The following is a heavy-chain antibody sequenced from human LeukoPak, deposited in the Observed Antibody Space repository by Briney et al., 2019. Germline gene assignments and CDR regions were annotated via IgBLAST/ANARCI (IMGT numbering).Heavy chain of an antibody. CDR3: ARERDIVVVPAGDAFDI. D-gene: IGHD2-2*01. CDR2: ISYDGSNK. V-gene: IGHV3-30-3*01. Sequence: GGSLRLSCAASGFTFSSYAMHWVRQAPGKGLEWVAVISYDGSNKYYADSVKGRFTISRDNSKNTLYLQMNSLRAEDTAVYYCARERDIVVVPAGDAFDIWGQGTMVTVSS. J-gene: IGHJ3*02. CDR1: GFTFSSYA.